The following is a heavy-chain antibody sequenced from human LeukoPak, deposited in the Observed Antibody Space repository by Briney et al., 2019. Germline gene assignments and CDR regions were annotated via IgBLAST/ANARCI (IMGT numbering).Heavy chain of an antibody. D-gene: IGHD3-22*01. V-gene: IGHV3-33*01. Sequence: PGGSLRLSCAASGFTFSSYGMHCVRQAPGKGLEWVAVIWYDGSNKYYADSVKGRFTISRDNSKNTLYLQMNSLRAEDTAVYYCARDSYYDRFGGAFDIWGQGTMVTVSS. CDR1: GFTFSSYG. CDR2: IWYDGSNK. CDR3: ARDSYYDRFGGAFDI. J-gene: IGHJ3*02.